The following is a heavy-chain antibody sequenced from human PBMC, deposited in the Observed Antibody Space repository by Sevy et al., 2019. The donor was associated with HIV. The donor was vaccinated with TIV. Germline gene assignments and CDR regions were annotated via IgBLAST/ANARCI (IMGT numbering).Heavy chain of an antibody. CDR3: ARGYYDSNGYYFHFDY. Sequence: SLSLTCAVSGGSISSGGYSWSWIRQPPGKGLEWIGYIYHSGSTYYNPSLKSRVTISVDRSKNQFSLKLSSVTAADMAVYYCARGYYDSNGYYFHFDYWGQGNLATVSS. CDR2: IYHSGST. V-gene: IGHV4-30-2*01. J-gene: IGHJ4*02. CDR1: GGSISSGGYS. D-gene: IGHD3-22*01.